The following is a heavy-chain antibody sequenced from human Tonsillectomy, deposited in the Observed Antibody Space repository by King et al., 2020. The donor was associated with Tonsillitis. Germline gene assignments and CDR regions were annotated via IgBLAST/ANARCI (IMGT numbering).Heavy chain of an antibody. Sequence: LVQSGTEVKKPGASVKVSCRASGYTFSSYGISWVRQAPGQGLEWMGWIATYNGNTNYAQKLQGRVTMTTDTSTATAFMELRSLTSDDTAVYYCAREDMQWLETQAIDYWGQGTLVTVSS. D-gene: IGHD6-19*01. J-gene: IGHJ4*02. CDR2: IATYNGNT. CDR3: AREDMQWLETQAIDY. CDR1: GYTFSSYG. V-gene: IGHV1-18*01.